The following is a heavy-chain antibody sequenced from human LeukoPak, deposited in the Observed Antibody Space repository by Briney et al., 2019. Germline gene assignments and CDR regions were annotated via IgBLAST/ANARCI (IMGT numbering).Heavy chain of an antibody. D-gene: IGHD6-6*01. J-gene: IGHJ4*02. Sequence: PSETLSLTCTVSGGSITSYYWTYIRQPAGKGLEWIGRIHSSGGTNYSPSLKSRVTMSLDTSKSQFSLNLSSVTAADTAIYYCAREFSGSSIAARVFDSWGQGTLVTVSS. CDR3: AREFSGSSIAARVFDS. CDR2: IHSSGGT. CDR1: GGSITSYY. V-gene: IGHV4-4*07.